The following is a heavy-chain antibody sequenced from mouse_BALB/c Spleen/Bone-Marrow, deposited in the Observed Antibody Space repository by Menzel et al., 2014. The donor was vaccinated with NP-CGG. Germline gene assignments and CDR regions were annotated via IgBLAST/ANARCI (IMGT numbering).Heavy chain of an antibody. CDR1: GFSLTSYG. CDR3: ARNYYGSSYAMDY. J-gene: IGHJ4*01. CDR2: IWSGGST. V-gene: IGHV2-2*02. D-gene: IGHD1-1*01. Sequence: QVQLKESGPGLVQPSQSLSIPCTVSGFSLTSYGVHWVRQSPGKGLDWLGVIWSGGSTDYNAAFISRLSISKDNSKSQVFFKMNSLQVNDTAIYYCARNYYGSSYAMDYWGQGTSVTVSS.